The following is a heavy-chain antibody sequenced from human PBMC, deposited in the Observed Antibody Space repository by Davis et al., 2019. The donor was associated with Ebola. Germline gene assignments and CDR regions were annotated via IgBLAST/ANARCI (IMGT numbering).Heavy chain of an antibody. D-gene: IGHD4-17*01. Sequence: MPSETLSLTCTVSGGSISSSSYYWSWIRQPPGKGLEWIGEINHSGSTNYNPSLKSRVTISVDTSKNQFSLKLSSVTAADTAVYYCARETTVTLIDYWGQGTLVTVSS. CDR2: INHSGST. J-gene: IGHJ4*02. CDR1: GGSISSSSYY. V-gene: IGHV4-39*07. CDR3: ARETTVTLIDY.